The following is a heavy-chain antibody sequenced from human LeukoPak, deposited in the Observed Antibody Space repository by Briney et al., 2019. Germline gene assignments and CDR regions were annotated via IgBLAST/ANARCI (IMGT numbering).Heavy chain of an antibody. CDR1: GGTFSSYT. CDR2: IIPILGIA. D-gene: IGHD3-22*01. J-gene: IGHJ4*02. Sequence: ASVKVSCKASGGTFSSYTISWVRQAPGQGLEWMGRIIPILGIANYAQKFQGRVTITADKSTSTAYMELSCLRSEDTAVYYCASPYDSSGYGYDYWGQGTLVTVSS. V-gene: IGHV1-69*02. CDR3: ASPYDSSGYGYDY.